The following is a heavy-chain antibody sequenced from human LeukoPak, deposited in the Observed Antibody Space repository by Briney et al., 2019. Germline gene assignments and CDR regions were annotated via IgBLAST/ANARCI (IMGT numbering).Heavy chain of an antibody. Sequence: GGSLRLFCAASGFTFSSYWMSWVRQASGKGLEWGANIKQNGSEKYYVDSVRGRFTISRDNAKNPLYLQMNSRRAEDTAVYYCARERGSYLDPWGQGTLVTVSS. CDR3: ARERGSYLDP. J-gene: IGHJ5*02. CDR1: GFTFSSYW. D-gene: IGHD1-26*01. CDR2: IKQNGSEK. V-gene: IGHV3-7*01.